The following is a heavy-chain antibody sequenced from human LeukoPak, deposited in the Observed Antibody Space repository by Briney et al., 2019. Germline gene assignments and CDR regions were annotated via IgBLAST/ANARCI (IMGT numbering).Heavy chain of an antibody. CDR3: ARDRSDGSGYYGYYFDY. CDR2: IYYSGST. CDR1: GGSIGTYY. V-gene: IGHV4-59*01. Sequence: PSETLSLTCIVSGGSIGTYYWSWIRQPPGKGLEWIGHIYYSGSTDYNPSLRSRVTISVDTSKNQFSLRLSSVTAADTAVYYCARDRSDGSGYYGYYFDYWGQGALVTVSS. D-gene: IGHD3-22*01. J-gene: IGHJ4*02.